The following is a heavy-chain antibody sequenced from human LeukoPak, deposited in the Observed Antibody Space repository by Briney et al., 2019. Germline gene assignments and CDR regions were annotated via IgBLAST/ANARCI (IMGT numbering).Heavy chain of an antibody. CDR1: GFTFDDYA. CDR3: AKDHSYSFKGFDY. Sequence: GRSLRPSCAASGFTFDDYAMHWVRQAPGKGLEWVSGINWNSGSIGYADSVKGRFTISRDNAKNSLYLQMNSLRAEDTALYYCAKDHSYSFKGFDYWGQGTLVTVSS. J-gene: IGHJ4*02. D-gene: IGHD1-26*01. CDR2: INWNSGSI. V-gene: IGHV3-9*01.